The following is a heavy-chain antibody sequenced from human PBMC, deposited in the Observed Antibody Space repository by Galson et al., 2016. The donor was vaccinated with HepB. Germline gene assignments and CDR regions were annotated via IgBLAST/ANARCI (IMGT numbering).Heavy chain of an antibody. J-gene: IGHJ4*02. Sequence: ETLSLTCTVSGGSISSGDYYWSWIRQPPGKGLEWIGYIYYGGSTNYNPSLKSRLTISIDTSKNQFSLKVSSVTAADTAVYYCARAAYGSVDKWGQGTLVTVSS. V-gene: IGHV4-61*08. D-gene: IGHD3-10*01. CDR2: IYYGGST. CDR3: ARAAYGSVDK. CDR1: GGSISSGDYY.